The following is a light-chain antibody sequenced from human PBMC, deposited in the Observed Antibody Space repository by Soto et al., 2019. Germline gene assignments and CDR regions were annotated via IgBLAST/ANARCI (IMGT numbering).Light chain of an antibody. CDR3: QQLYSYPPWT. J-gene: IGKJ1*01. V-gene: IGKV1-9*01. CDR2: GAS. CDR1: QGISSY. Sequence: DIQLTQSPSFLSASVGDRVTITCRASQGISSYLAWYQQKPGKAPKLLIYGASTLQSGVPSRFSGSGSGTEFTLPISSLQPEDFATYYCQQLYSYPPWTFGQGTKVEIK.